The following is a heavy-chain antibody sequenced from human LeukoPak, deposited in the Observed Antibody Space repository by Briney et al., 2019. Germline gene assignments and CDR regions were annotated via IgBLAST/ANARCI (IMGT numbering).Heavy chain of an antibody. J-gene: IGHJ4*02. CDR2: ISGSGDRT. CDR3: AKRGRDGYNSPIDY. D-gene: IGHD5-24*01. Sequence: GGSLRLSCAASGFTFSDYAMNWVRQAPGKGLEWVSGISGSGDRTSYGDAVKGRFTISRDNSKNTLYVQMNSLRAEGTAIYYCAKRGRDGYNSPIDYWGQGTLVTVSS. CDR1: GFTFSDYA. V-gene: IGHV3-23*01.